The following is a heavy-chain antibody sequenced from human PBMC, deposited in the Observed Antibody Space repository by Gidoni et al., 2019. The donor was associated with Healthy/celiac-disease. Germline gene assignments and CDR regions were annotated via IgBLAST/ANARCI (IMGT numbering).Heavy chain of an antibody. J-gene: IGHJ5*02. CDR2: ISGSGSIT. CDR1: GFSFSTYT. CDR3: ANCNTYGFFSSLPNWFDP. Sequence: EIQLLESGGGLVQHGGSLRLSCAASGFSFSTYTISWVRQAPGKGLEWVSAISGSGSITYYADSVKGRFTISRDNSKDTLYLQMNSLRAEDTAVYYCANCNTYGFFSSLPNWFDPWGQGTLVTVSS. V-gene: IGHV3-23*01. D-gene: IGHD5-18*01.